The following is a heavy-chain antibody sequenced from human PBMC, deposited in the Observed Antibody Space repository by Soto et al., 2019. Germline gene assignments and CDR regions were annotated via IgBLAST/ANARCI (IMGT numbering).Heavy chain of an antibody. CDR2: INPNSGGT. CDR1: GYTFSVFY. J-gene: IGHJ4*02. Sequence: ASLKVSCKASGYTFSVFYMHWVRHAPGQGLEWMGWINPNSGGTKSAEKFQGRVTMTRDTSISTAYMELSRLTSDDTAVYYCASAAVTGTAGLDFWGQGTQVTVSS. CDR3: ASAAVTGTAGLDF. V-gene: IGHV1-2*02. D-gene: IGHD6-19*01.